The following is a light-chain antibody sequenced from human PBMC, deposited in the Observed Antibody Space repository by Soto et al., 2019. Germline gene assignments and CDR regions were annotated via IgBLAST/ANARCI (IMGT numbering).Light chain of an antibody. Sequence: DLQMTQSPSSLSASVGDRVTITCRASQSISSYLNWYQQKPGKAPKLLIYAASSLHSGVPSRFSGSGSVTDFTLTISSLQPEDFATYYCQQSYSTSRTFGQGTKVEIK. CDR3: QQSYSTSRT. V-gene: IGKV1-39*01. CDR1: QSISSY. CDR2: AAS. J-gene: IGKJ1*01.